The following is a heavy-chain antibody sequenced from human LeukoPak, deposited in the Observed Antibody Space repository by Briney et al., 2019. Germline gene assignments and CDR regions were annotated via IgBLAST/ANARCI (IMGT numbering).Heavy chain of an antibody. D-gene: IGHD3-16*02. V-gene: IGHV3-48*03. Sequence: GGSLRLSCAASGFTFSSYEMNWVRQAPGKGLEWDSYISSSGSTIYYADSVKGRFAISRDNAKNSLYLQMNSLRAEDTAVYYCARGILFGYDYVWGSYRDLFDYWGQGTLVTVSS. CDR1: GFTFSSYE. CDR2: ISSSGSTI. J-gene: IGHJ4*02. CDR3: ARGILFGYDYVWGSYRDLFDY.